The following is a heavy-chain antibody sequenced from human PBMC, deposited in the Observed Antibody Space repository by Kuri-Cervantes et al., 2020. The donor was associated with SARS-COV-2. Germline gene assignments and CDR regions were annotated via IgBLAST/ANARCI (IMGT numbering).Heavy chain of an antibody. J-gene: IGHJ4*02. CDR1: GVTYRFFA. D-gene: IGHD3-3*01. CDR2: INSDGSST. Sequence: GESLKISCVVSGVTYRFFAMHWVRQAPGKGLVWVSRINSDGSSTSYADSVKGRFTISRDNAKNTPYLQMNSLRAEDTAVYYCARAIQIDYWGQGTLVTVSS. V-gene: IGHV3-74*01. CDR3: ARAIQIDY.